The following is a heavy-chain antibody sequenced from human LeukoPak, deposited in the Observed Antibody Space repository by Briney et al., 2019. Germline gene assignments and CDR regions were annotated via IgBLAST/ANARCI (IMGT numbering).Heavy chain of an antibody. CDR1: GFTVSNSY. J-gene: IGHJ4*02. D-gene: IGHD3-3*01. V-gene: IGHV3-53*01. CDR2: IYSDGTT. Sequence: GGSLRLSCAASGFTVSNSYMSWVRHAPGKGLERVSIIYSDGTTYYADSVKGRVTISRDNSKNTLYLQMNSLRADDTALYYCAKGGRRFLNYWGQGTLVTVSS. CDR3: AKGGRRFLNY.